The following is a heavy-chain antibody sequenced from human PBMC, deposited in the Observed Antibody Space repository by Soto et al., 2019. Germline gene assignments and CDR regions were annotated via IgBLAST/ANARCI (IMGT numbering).Heavy chain of an antibody. CDR2: IYHSGNT. Sequence: SETLSLTCAVSVGSISNGGYSWTFIRQPPGKGLEWIGYIYHSGNTYYNPSLKSRVSISVDRSKNQFSLKLSSVTAADTAVYYCARVPSPWGQGTLVTVSS. V-gene: IGHV4-30-2*01. J-gene: IGHJ5*02. CDR3: ARVPSP. CDR1: VGSISNGGYS.